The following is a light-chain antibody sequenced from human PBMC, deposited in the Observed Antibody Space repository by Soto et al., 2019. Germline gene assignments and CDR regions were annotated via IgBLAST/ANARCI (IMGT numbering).Light chain of an antibody. V-gene: IGKV1-5*01. Sequence: DIQMTQSPSTLSAFVGDRVTITCRASQSIGGWLAWYQQRPGKAPRLLIYDASSVESGVPSRFSGSRSGTKFTLAISSMQPEDFATYYCQHYHSYPYTFGQGTKVDIK. CDR3: QHYHSYPYT. J-gene: IGKJ2*01. CDR1: QSIGGW. CDR2: DAS.